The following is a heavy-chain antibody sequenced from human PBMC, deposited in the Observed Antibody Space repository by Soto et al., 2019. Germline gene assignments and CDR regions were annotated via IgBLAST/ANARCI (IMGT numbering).Heavy chain of an antibody. J-gene: IGHJ4*02. CDR3: ARDFGDTTMPNSDYIDY. Sequence: ASVKVSCKASGYTFTGYYLHWVRQAPGQGLEWMGWISPNSGGTNYAQKFQGRVTMTRDMSISTAYMDLSSLRSDDTAVYYCARDFGDTTMPNSDYIDYWGQGTLVTVSS. CDR2: ISPNSGGT. CDR1: GYTFTGYY. V-gene: IGHV1-2*02. D-gene: IGHD5-18*01.